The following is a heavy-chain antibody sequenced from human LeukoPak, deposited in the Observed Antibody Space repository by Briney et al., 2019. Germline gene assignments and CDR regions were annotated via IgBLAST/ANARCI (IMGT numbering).Heavy chain of an antibody. J-gene: IGHJ5*02. CDR2: INHSGST. CDR1: GGSFSGYY. V-gene: IGHV4-34*01. Sequence: SETLSLTCAVYGGSFSGYYWSWIRQPPGKGLEWIGEINHSGSTNYNPSLKSRVTISVDTSKNQFSLKLSSVTAADTAVYYCARGVASSRIVVVKNWFDPWGQGTLVTVSS. CDR3: ARGVASSRIVVVKNWFDP. D-gene: IGHD2-15*01.